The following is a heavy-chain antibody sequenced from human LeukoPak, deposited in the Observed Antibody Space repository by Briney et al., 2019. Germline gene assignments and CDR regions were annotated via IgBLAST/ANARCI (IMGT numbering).Heavy chain of an antibody. CDR1: GGSFSGYY. Sequence: SETLSLTCAVYGGSFSGYYWSWIRQPPGKGLEWIGEINHSGSTDYNPSLKSRVTISVDTSKNQFSLKLNSVTAADTAVYYCARHDWGMSGETDYWGQGTLVTVSS. CDR2: INHSGST. J-gene: IGHJ4*02. V-gene: IGHV4-34*01. CDR3: ARHDWGMSGETDY. D-gene: IGHD7-27*01.